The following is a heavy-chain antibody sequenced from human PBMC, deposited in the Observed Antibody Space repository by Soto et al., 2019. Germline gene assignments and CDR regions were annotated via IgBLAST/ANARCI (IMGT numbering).Heavy chain of an antibody. CDR1: GFSITTYGVG. J-gene: IGHJ3*02. CDR3: AHRLTLTSTWNYGAFDI. CDR2: TYWDDDN. V-gene: IGHV2-5*02. D-gene: IGHD1-7*01. Sequence: SGPTLVNPTQTLTLTCSLSGFSITTYGVGVGWVRQPPGKALEWLAFTYWDDDNRYNPSLKSRLSTMKDISRNQVVLTMTNMDPADTATYYCAHRLTLTSTWNYGAFDIWGQGTMVTVSS.